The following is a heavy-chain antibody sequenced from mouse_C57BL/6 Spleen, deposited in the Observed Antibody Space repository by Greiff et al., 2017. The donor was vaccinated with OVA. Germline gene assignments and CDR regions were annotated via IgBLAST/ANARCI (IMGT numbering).Heavy chain of an antibody. CDR1: GFTFSDYG. J-gene: IGHJ3*01. Sequence: EVKLMESGGGLVKPGGSLKLSCAASGFTFSDYGMHWVRQAPEKGLEWVAYISRGSSPIYYADTVKGRFTISRHNAMNTLFLQMTSLRSEDTAMYYCARAGGDHAWFAYWGQGTLVTVSA. CDR3: ARAGGDHAWFAY. CDR2: ISRGSSPI. V-gene: IGHV5-17*01.